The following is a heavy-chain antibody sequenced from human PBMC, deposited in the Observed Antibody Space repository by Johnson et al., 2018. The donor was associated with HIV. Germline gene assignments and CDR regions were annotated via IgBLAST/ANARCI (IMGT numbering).Heavy chain of an antibody. V-gene: IGHV3-20*04. CDR3: ARDPGGYESPFGVLDM. J-gene: IGHJ3*02. CDR1: QFNFGDYG. Sequence: EVQLVESGGGVVRPGGSLRLYCEAFQFNFGDYGMTWVRQAPGKGLEWVSSIDWSGGKTAYSHSVKGRFTISRDNAKNSLYLQINSLRAEDTALYYCARDPGGYESPFGVLDMWGQGTMVTVSS. D-gene: IGHD5-12*01. CDR2: IDWSGGKT.